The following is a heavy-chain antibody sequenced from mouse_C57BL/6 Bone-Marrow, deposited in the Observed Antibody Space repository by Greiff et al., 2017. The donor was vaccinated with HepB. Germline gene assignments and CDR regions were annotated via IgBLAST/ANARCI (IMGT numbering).Heavy chain of an antibody. CDR1: GYTFTSYG. Sequence: LVESGAELARPGASVKLSCKASGYTFTSYGISWVKQRTGQGLEWIGEIYPRSGNTYYNEKFKGKATLTADKSSSTAYMELRSLTSEDSAVYFCGGGSSYWYFDVWGTGTTVTVSS. V-gene: IGHV1-81*01. CDR2: IYPRSGNT. D-gene: IGHD1-1*01. J-gene: IGHJ1*03. CDR3: GGGSSYWYFDV.